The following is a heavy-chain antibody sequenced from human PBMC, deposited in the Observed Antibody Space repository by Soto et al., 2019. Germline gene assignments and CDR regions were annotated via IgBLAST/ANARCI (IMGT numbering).Heavy chain of an antibody. CDR3: ARGRDGDY. Sequence: QVHLVQSGAEVKKPGASVKVSCKGSGYAFTTYGITWVRQAPGQGLEWMGWISAHNGNTNYAQKLQGRGNVTRDTSTSTAYMELRSLRSNDTAVYYCARGRDGDYWGQGALVTVSS. CDR1: GYAFTTYG. D-gene: IGHD6-6*01. V-gene: IGHV1-18*01. J-gene: IGHJ4*02. CDR2: ISAHNGNT.